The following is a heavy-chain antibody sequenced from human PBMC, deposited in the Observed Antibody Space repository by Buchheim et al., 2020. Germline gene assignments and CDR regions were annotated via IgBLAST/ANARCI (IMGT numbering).Heavy chain of an antibody. CDR2: ISSNGGST. J-gene: IGHJ6*02. CDR1: GFTFSSYA. CDR3: ARDHLSYLTTVSGWYYGMDV. V-gene: IGHV3-64*01. D-gene: IGHD4-11*01. Sequence: EVQLVESGGGLVQPGGSLRLSCAASGFTFSSYAMHWVRQAPGKGLEYVSAISSNGGSTYYANSVKGRFTISRDNSKNTLYLQMGSLRAEDMAVYYCARDHLSYLTTVSGWYYGMDVWGQGTT.